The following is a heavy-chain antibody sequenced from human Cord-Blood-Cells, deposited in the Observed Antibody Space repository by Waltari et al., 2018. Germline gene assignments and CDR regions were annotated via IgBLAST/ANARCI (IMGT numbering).Heavy chain of an antibody. CDR3: ATEIKYSSSSGFDY. J-gene: IGHJ4*02. CDR2: ISWDSGSI. D-gene: IGHD6-6*01. V-gene: IGHV3-9*01. Sequence: EVQLVESGGGLVQPGRSLRLSCAASGFTFDDYAMHWVRQAPGKGLGWDAGISWDSGSIGYADSGKGRFTISRDNAKNSLYLQMNSRRAEDTALYYCATEIKYSSSSGFDYWGQGTLVTVSS. CDR1: GFTFDDYA.